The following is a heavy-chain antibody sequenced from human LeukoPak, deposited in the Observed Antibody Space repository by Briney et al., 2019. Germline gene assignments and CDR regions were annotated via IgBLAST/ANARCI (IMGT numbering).Heavy chain of an antibody. Sequence: SETLSLTCTVSGGSITTYYWSWIRLSPGKGLEWIGYIYYSGGTNYNPSLKSRVTLSIDASKNQFSLRLSSVTAADTAIYYCARDNPANWFDPWGQGTLVTVSS. V-gene: IGHV4-59*01. CDR1: GGSITTYY. CDR3: ARDNPANWFDP. CDR2: IYYSGGT. D-gene: IGHD1-14*01. J-gene: IGHJ5*02.